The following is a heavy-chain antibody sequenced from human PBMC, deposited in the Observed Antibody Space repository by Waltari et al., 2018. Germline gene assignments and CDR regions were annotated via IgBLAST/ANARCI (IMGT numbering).Heavy chain of an antibody. J-gene: IGHJ4*02. Sequence: QVQLQESGPGLVKPSETLSLTCAVSGYSISSGYYWGWIRQPPGKGLEWIGSIYHSGATYYNPSLKRQFTISVDTSKNQFSLKLSSVTAADTAVYYCARAPYSSGWLFDYWGQGTLVTVSS. V-gene: IGHV4-38-2*01. CDR2: IYHSGAT. D-gene: IGHD6-19*01. CDR3: ARAPYSSGWLFDY. CDR1: GYSISSGYY.